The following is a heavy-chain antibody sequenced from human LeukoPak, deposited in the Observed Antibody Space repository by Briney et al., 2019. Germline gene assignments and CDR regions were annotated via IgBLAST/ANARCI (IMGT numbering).Heavy chain of an antibody. CDR2: ISSSSSYI. CDR1: GFTFSSYS. V-gene: IGHV3-21*01. D-gene: IGHD2-2*01. J-gene: IGHJ3*02. CDR3: ARDLADQLLADAFDI. Sequence: GGSLRLSCAASGFTFSSYSMNWVRQAPGKGLEWVPSISSSSSYIYYADSVKGRFTISRDNAKNSLYLQMNSLRAEDTAVYYCARDLADQLLADAFDIWGQGTMVTVSS.